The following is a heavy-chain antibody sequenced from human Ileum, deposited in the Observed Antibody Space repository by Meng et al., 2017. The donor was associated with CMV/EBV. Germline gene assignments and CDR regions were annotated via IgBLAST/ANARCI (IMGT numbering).Heavy chain of an antibody. CDR1: GYTFTGYY. J-gene: IGHJ6*02. Sequence: ASVKVSCKASGYTFTGYYMHWVRQAPGQGLEWMGWINPNSGGTNYAQKFQGRVTMTRDTYITTAYIELSRMRSDDTAVYYCARAMVPRDYYYYGMDVWGQGTTVTASS. CDR3: ARAMVPRDYYYYGMDV. D-gene: IGHD5-18*01. CDR2: INPNSGGT. V-gene: IGHV1-2*02.